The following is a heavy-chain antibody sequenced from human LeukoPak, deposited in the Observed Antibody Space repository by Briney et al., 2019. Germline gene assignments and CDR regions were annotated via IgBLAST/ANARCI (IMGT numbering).Heavy chain of an antibody. Sequence: GGSLRLSCAASGFSFTSYAMHWVRQAPGKGLEWVAVISFDGNHKYYADSVKGQFIISRDNSKTTVYLQMNSLRAEDTAVYYCARHYGPWGQGTLVTVSS. D-gene: IGHD3-16*01. J-gene: IGHJ5*02. CDR3: ARHYGP. V-gene: IGHV3-30*04. CDR2: ISFDGNHK. CDR1: GFSFTSYA.